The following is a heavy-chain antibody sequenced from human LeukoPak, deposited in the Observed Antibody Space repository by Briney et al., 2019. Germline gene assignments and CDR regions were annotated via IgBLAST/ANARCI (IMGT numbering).Heavy chain of an antibody. V-gene: IGHV3-21*01. D-gene: IGHD2-2*02. J-gene: IGHJ6*03. CDR2: ISSSSSYI. CDR3: EKSGCSSTSCYKYMDV. Sequence: GGSLRLSCAASGFTFSSYSMNWVCQAPGEGLEWVSCISSSSSYIYYADSVRGRFTISRDNAKNSLYILMNSLSAEDTAVYYCEKSGCSSTSCYKYMDVWGKGTTVTVSS. CDR1: GFTFSSYS.